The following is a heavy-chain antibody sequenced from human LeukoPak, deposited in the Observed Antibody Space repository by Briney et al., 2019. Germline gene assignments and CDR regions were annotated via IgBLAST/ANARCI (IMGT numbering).Heavy chain of an antibody. Sequence: QPGASLRLSCAASGFTFSSYAMTWVRQAPGKGRECVSTIRGSGGSTYYGDCVKGRFTISRDKSKNTLYLQMTSLRAEDTAVYYCRANILTAYYVDYWGQGTLVTVSS. V-gene: IGHV3-23*01. CDR3: RANILTAYYVDY. CDR1: GFTFSSYA. D-gene: IGHD3-9*01. J-gene: IGHJ4*02. CDR2: IRGSGGST.